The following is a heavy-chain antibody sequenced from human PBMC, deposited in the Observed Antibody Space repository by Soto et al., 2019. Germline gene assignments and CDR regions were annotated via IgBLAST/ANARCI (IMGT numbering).Heavy chain of an antibody. V-gene: IGHV4-34*01. D-gene: IGHD1-20*01. CDR2: INHSGST. J-gene: IGHJ5*02. CDR1: GGSFSGYY. CDR3: ARGRRFYITGNASKWFDP. Sequence: SETLSLTCAVYGGSFSGYYWSWIRQPPGKGLEWIGEINHSGSTNYNPSLKSRVTISVDTSKNQFSLKLSSVTAADTAVYYCARGRRFYITGNASKWFDPWGQGNLVTVSS.